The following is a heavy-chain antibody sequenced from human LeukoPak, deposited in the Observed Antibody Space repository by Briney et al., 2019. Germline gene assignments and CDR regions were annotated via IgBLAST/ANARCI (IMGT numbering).Heavy chain of an antibody. Sequence: GGTLRLSCATSGFTFSACGMNWVRQAPGKGLEWVSSISSSSSYIYYADSVKGRLTISRDNAKKSLYLQMNSLRAEDTAVYYCARDREGHRYGYDYYMDVWGKGTTVTVSS. CDR3: ARDREGHRYGYDYYMDV. V-gene: IGHV3-21*01. D-gene: IGHD5-18*01. J-gene: IGHJ6*03. CDR2: ISSSSSYI. CDR1: GFTFSACG.